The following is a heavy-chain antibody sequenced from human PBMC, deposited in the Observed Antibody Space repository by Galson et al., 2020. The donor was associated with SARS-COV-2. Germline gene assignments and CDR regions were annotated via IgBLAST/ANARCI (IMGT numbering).Heavy chain of an antibody. J-gene: IGHJ4*02. CDR3: ARDDISGWRPTHHFEY. CDR1: GFTFSSYS. V-gene: IGHV3-21*01. Sequence: GGSLRLSCTASGFTFSSYSMNWVRQAPGKGLEWVLCITSASSYKYYADSVKGRFTISRDNAKNSLFLQMNSLRAEDTAVYYCARDDISGWRPTHHFEYWGQGVLVTVSS. CDR2: ITSASSYK. D-gene: IGHD3-9*01.